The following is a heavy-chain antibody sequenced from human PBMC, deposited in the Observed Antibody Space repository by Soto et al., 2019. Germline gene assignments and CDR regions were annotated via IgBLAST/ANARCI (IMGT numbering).Heavy chain of an antibody. D-gene: IGHD3-22*01. CDR2: ISAYNGNT. CDR3: ARDMRTMIVVAPKDLDY. J-gene: IGHJ4*02. V-gene: IGHV1-18*01. Sequence: GASVKVSCKASGYTFTSYGISWVRQAPGQGLEWMGWISAYNGNTNYAQKLQGRVTMTTDTSTSTAYMELRSLRSDDTAVYYCARDMRTMIVVAPKDLDYWGQGTLVTVSS. CDR1: GYTFTSYG.